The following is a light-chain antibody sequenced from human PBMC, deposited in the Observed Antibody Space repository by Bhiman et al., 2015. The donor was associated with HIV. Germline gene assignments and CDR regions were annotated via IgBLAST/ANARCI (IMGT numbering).Light chain of an antibody. CDR3: QAWDTTTYYV. V-gene: IGLV3-1*01. CDR1: KLGDKY. J-gene: IGLJ1*01. Sequence: SFELSQPPSVSVSPGQTATIACSGDKLGDKYVCWYQQKPGQSPVLVIYHDNKRPSGIPERFSGSNSGNTATLTISATQVVDEADYYCQAWDTTTYYVFGAGTRVTVL. CDR2: HDN.